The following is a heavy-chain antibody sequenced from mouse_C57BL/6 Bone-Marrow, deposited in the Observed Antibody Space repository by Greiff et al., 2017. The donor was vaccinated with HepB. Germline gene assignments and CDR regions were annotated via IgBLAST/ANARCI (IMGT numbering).Heavy chain of an antibody. D-gene: IGHD2-1*01. CDR3: ARGYRGNYVSYYYAMDY. CDR2: IYPGSGST. CDR1: GYTFTSYW. V-gene: IGHV1-55*01. J-gene: IGHJ4*01. Sequence: QVQLQQSGAELVKPGASVKMSCKASGYTFTSYWITWVKQRPGQGLEWIGDIYPGSGSTNYNGKFKSKATLTVDTSSSTAYMQLSSLTSEDSAVYYCARGYRGNYVSYYYAMDYWGQGTSVTVSS.